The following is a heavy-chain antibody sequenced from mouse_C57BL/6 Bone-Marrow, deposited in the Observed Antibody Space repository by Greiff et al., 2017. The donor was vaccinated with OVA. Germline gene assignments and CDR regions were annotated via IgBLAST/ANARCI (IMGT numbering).Heavy chain of an antibody. Sequence: QVQLQQSGAELARPGASVKMSCKASGYTFTSYTMHWVKQRPGQGPEWIGYINPSSGYTKYNQKFKDKATLTADKSSSTAYMQLSSLTSEDSAVYYCAREVYDYGERGLWFAYWGQGTLVTVSA. CDR3: AREVYDYGERGLWFAY. D-gene: IGHD2-4*01. CDR1: GYTFTSYT. V-gene: IGHV1-4*01. J-gene: IGHJ3*01. CDR2: INPSSGYT.